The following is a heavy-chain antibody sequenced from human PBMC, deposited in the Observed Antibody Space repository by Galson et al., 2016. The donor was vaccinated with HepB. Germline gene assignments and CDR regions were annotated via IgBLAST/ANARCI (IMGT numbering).Heavy chain of an antibody. V-gene: IGHV1-3*01. CDR1: GFTFSTST. CDR2: INAANGNT. D-gene: IGHD3-16*02. J-gene: IGHJ4*02. Sequence: SVKVSCKASGFTFSTSTIHWVRQAPGQRLEWMGWINAANGNTEYSQNLQGRVTITSDTLTSIVYVELSSLRYEDTAVYYCANLIGDSGSYRDNWGQGSLVTVSS. CDR3: ANLIGDSGSYRDN.